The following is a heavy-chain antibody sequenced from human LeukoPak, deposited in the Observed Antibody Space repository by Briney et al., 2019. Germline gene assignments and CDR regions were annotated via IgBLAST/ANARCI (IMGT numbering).Heavy chain of an antibody. CDR3: ARSITGTTFDP. V-gene: IGHV3-21*01. CDR2: ISSSSSYI. D-gene: IGHD1-7*01. CDR1: GFTFSSYS. Sequence: GGSLRLSCAASGFTFSSYSMNWVRQAPGKGLEWVSSISSSSSYIYYADSVKGRSTISRDNAKNSLYLQMNSLRAEDTAVYYCARSITGTTFDPWGQGTLVTVSS. J-gene: IGHJ5*02.